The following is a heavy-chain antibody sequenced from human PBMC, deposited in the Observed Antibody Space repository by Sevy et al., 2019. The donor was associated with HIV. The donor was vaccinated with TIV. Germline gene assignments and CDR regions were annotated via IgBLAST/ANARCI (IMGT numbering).Heavy chain of an antibody. CDR1: GGSISSYY. V-gene: IGHV4-59*01. Sequence: SETLSLTCTVSGGSISSYYWSWIRQPPGKGLEWIGYIYYSGCTNYNPSLKSRVTISVDTSKNQFSLKLSSVTAADTAVYYCVREMTLGELSLRGTNWFDPWGQGTLVTVSS. CDR3: VREMTLGELSLRGTNWFDP. D-gene: IGHD3-16*02. CDR2: IYYSGCT. J-gene: IGHJ5*02.